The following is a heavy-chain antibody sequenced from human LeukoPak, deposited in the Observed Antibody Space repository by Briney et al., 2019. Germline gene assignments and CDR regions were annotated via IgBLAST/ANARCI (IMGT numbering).Heavy chain of an antibody. CDR1: GFTFSTYE. J-gene: IGHJ5*02. V-gene: IGHV3-48*03. Sequence: GGSLRLSCAASGFTFSTYEMNWVRQAPGRGLEWVSYISTSGSTIYYADSVRGRFTISRDNAKNSLYLQMNSLRAEDTAIYYCARGTGYCLDPWGQGTLVTVSS. D-gene: IGHD2-2*03. CDR3: ARGTGYCLDP. CDR2: ISTSGSTI.